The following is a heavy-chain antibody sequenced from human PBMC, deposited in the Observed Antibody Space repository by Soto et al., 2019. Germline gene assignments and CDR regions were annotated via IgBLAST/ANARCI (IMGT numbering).Heavy chain of an antibody. CDR2: IYPGDFDT. V-gene: IGHV5-51*01. J-gene: IGHJ5*02. CDR1: GYIFTSYW. CDR3: AREADYDSSGIRLNWFDP. D-gene: IGHD3-22*01. Sequence: GESLKISCQSSGYIFTSYWIGWVRQMPGKGLEWMGSIYPGDFDTRYIPSFQGQVTISADKSINTAYLQWSSLRDEDTAVYYCAREADYDSSGIRLNWFDPWGQGTLVTVSS.